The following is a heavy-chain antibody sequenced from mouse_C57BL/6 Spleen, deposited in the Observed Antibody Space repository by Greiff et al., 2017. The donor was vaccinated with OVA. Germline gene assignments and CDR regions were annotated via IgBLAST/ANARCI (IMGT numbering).Heavy chain of an antibody. V-gene: IGHV14-4*01. CDR3: TTRIYYGNYDYFDY. CDR1: GFNIKDDY. D-gene: IGHD2-1*01. Sequence: VQLQQSGAELVRPGASVKLSCTASGFNIKDDYMHWVKQRPEQGLEWIGWIDPENGDTEYASKFQGKATITADTSSNTAYLQLSSLTSEDTAVYYCTTRIYYGNYDYFDYWGQGTTLTVSS. J-gene: IGHJ2*01. CDR2: IDPENGDT.